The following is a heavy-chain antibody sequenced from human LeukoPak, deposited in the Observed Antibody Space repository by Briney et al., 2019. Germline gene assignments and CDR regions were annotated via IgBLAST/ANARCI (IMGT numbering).Heavy chain of an antibody. V-gene: IGHV4-59*01. Sequence: SETLSLTCTVSGVSISSYYWSWIRQPPGKGLEWIGYIYYSGSTNYNPSLKSLVTISVDTSKNQFSLKLSSVTAADTAVYYCARDSSGRYFDYWGQGTLVTVSS. CDR2: IYYSGST. J-gene: IGHJ4*02. D-gene: IGHD6-19*01. CDR3: ARDSSGRYFDY. CDR1: GVSISSYY.